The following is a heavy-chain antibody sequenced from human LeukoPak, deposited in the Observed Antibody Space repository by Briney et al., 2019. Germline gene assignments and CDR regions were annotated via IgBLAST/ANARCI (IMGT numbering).Heavy chain of an antibody. Sequence: GGSLRLSCAASGFTFSSYAVSWVRQAPGKGLEWVSPISGSGGSTYYGDSVKGRFTISRDNSNNTLYLQMNSLRAEDTAVYYCAKDLHCSGGSCYYYGMDVWGQGTTVTVSS. CDR1: GFTFSSYA. V-gene: IGHV3-23*01. D-gene: IGHD2-15*01. J-gene: IGHJ6*02. CDR2: ISGSGGST. CDR3: AKDLHCSGGSCYYYGMDV.